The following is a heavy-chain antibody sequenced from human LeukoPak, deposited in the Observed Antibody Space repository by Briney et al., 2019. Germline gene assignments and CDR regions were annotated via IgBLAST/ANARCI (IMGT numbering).Heavy chain of an antibody. Sequence: SETLSLTCTVSGGSISSYYWSWIRQPPGKGLEWIGYIYYSGSTNYNPSLESRVTISVDTSKNQFSLKVSSVTAADTAVYYSATTSRDFLSGFDYWGQGTLVTVSS. CDR1: GGSISSYY. CDR3: ATTSRDFLSGFDY. J-gene: IGHJ4*02. CDR2: IYYSGST. D-gene: IGHD3-3*01. V-gene: IGHV4-59*08.